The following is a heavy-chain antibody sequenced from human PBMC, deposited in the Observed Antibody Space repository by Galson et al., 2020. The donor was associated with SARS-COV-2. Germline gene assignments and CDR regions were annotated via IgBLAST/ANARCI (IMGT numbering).Heavy chain of an antibody. D-gene: IGHD6-25*01. CDR1: GFTFRRYE. J-gene: IGHJ4*02. CDR2: ISSTGRTI. Sequence: TGGSLRLSCAASGFTFRRYEMNWVRQTPGKGLEWISYISSTGRTIYYVDSVKGRFTISRDNAKNSLYLEMNSLRAEDTAVYYCASTPSMEWAAWSGHWGQGTLVTVSS. V-gene: IGHV3-48*03. CDR3: ASTPSMEWAAWSGH.